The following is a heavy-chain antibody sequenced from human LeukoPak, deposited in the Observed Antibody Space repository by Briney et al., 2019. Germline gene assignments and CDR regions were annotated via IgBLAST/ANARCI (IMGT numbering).Heavy chain of an antibody. CDR3: ARGGNDFWSGYYLNWFDP. D-gene: IGHD3-3*01. Sequence: SSSSYIYYADSVKGRFTISRDNAKNSLYLQMNSLRAEDTAVYYCARGGNDFWSGYYLNWFDPWGQGTLVTVSS. V-gene: IGHV3-21*01. J-gene: IGHJ5*02. CDR2: SSSSYI.